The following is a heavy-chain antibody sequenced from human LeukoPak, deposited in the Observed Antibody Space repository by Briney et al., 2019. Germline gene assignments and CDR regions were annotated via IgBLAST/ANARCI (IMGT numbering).Heavy chain of an antibody. J-gene: IGHJ4*02. Sequence: GASVKVSCKASGYTFTSYGISWVRQAPGQGLEWMGRIIPILGIANYAQKFQGRVTITADKSTSTAYMELSSLRSEDTAVYYCASSATYYYDSSGYYYIYWGQGTLVTVSS. V-gene: IGHV1-69*04. CDR1: GYTFTSYG. CDR3: ASSATYYYDSSGYYYIY. CDR2: IIPILGIA. D-gene: IGHD3-22*01.